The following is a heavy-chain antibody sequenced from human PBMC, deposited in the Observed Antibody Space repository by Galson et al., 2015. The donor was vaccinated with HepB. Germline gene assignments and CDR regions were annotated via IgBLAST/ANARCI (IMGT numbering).Heavy chain of an antibody. CDR2: TYYRSKWYN. V-gene: IGHV6-1*01. CDR1: GDSVSSNSAA. J-gene: IGHJ3*02. CDR3: ARAGVAAHAPSDGAFDI. D-gene: IGHD6-6*01. Sequence: CAISGDSVSSNSAAWNWIRQSPSRGLEWLGRTYYRSKWYNDYAVSVKSRITINPDTSKNQFSLQLNSVTPEDTAVYYCARAGVAAHAPSDGAFDIWGQGTMVTVSS.